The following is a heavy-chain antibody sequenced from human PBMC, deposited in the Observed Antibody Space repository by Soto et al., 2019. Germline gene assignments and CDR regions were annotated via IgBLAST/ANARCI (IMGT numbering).Heavy chain of an antibody. CDR1: GFTFSSYA. V-gene: IGHV3-23*01. Sequence: EVQLLESGGGLVQPGGSLRLSCAASGFTFSSYAMSWVRQAPGKGLEWVSAISGSGGSTYYADSVKGRFTISRDNSKNTLYLQMNSLRAEDTAVYYCAKDSIAARPGPLPPDFDYWGQGTLVTVSS. CDR3: AKDSIAARPGPLPPDFDY. D-gene: IGHD6-6*01. CDR2: ISGSGGST. J-gene: IGHJ4*02.